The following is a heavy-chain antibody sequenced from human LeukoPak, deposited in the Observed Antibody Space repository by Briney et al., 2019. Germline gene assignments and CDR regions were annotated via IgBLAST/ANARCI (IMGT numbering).Heavy chain of an antibody. CDR1: GFTFSSYA. CDR3: GKGLYHDYSGIGDY. V-gene: IGHV3-23*01. Sequence: GGSLRLSCASSGFTFSSYAMSWVRQAPGKGLEWVSAVSASGGNTYYADSVKGRFTISRDNSKNTLYLQVNSLRAEDTAVYYCGKGLYHDYSGIGDYWGQGTLVTVSS. CDR2: VSASGGNT. D-gene: IGHD3-16*01. J-gene: IGHJ4*02.